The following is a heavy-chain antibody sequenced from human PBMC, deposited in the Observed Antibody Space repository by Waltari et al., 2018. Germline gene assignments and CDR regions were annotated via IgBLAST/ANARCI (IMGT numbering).Heavy chain of an antibody. V-gene: IGHV3-11*05. CDR1: GSRSSDYF. Sequence: QAQLVESGAGLVKPVGSLRLSCAASGSRSSDYFMRWIRQAPGKGLGWVSDISSSSGYTKYADSVKGRFTISRDNAKNSLYLQMNSLRADDTAIYYCAKEENGYPDYWGQGTLVTVSS. J-gene: IGHJ4*02. CDR3: AKEENGYPDY. CDR2: ISSSSGYT. D-gene: IGHD3-22*01.